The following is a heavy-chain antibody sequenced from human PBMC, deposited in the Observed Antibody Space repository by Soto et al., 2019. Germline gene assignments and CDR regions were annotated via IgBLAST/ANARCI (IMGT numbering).Heavy chain of an antibody. CDR3: ARAIRGFSYVVDY. V-gene: IGHV3-48*02. Sequence: GGSLRLSCAASGFTFSSHSINWVRQAPGKGLEWVSYISGSGATKYYADSVKGRFTISRDNARNSLYLQMSSLSDEDTAVYFCARAIRGFSYVVDYWGQGTLVTVSA. J-gene: IGHJ4*02. CDR2: ISGSGATK. CDR1: GFTFSSHS. D-gene: IGHD5-18*01.